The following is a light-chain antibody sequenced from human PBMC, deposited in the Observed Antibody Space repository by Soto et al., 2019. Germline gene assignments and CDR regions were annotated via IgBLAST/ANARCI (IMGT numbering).Light chain of an antibody. CDR2: EAS. V-gene: IGKV1-39*01. J-gene: IGKJ1*01. Sequence: DIQMTQSPSSLSASVGDRVTIACRASQGISTYLNWYQQKAGKAPKVLIYEASSLQSGVPSRFSGTGSGTDFTLTITSLQPEDFATYDCQQSYNTPRTFGQGTKVEIK. CDR3: QQSYNTPRT. CDR1: QGISTY.